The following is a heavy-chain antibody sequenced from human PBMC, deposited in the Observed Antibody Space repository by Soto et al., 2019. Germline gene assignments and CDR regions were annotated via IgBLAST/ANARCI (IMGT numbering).Heavy chain of an antibody. CDR2: ISYDGSNK. D-gene: IGHD2-15*01. CDR1: GFAFSHYP. V-gene: IGHV3-30-3*01. J-gene: IGHJ4*02. CDR3: VREGDCSGGSCSIFDY. Sequence: QVQLVESGGGVVQPGKSLRLSCAASGFAFSHYPVHWVRQAPGKGLEWVAVISYDGSNKYYEDSVKGRFTIFRDNSKNTLYLQMNSLGDEDTAVYYCVREGDCSGGSCSIFDYWGQGTLVTVSS.